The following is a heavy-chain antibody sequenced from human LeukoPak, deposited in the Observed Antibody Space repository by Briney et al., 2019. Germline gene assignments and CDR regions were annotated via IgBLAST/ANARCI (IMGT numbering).Heavy chain of an antibody. CDR2: IYYSGST. J-gene: IGHJ5*02. D-gene: IGHD3-16*01. CDR3: ARQERGEFDP. V-gene: IGHV4-39*01. Sequence: SETLSLIRTVSGGSISSSSYYWGWIRQPPGQGLEWIGSIYYSGSTYYNPSLKSRVTISVNTSKNQFSLKLSSVTAADTAVYYCARQERGEFDPWGQGTLVTVSS. CDR1: GGSISSSSYY.